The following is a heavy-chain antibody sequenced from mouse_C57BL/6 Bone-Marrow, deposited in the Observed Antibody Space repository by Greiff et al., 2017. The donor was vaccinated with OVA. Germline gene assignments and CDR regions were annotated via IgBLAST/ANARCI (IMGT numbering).Heavy chain of an antibody. CDR2: ISSGSSTI. V-gene: IGHV5-17*01. D-gene: IGHD1-1*01. CDR1: GFTFSDYG. Sequence: DVKLVESGGGLVKPGGSLKLSCAASGFTFSDYGMHWVRQAPEKGLEWVAYISSGSSTIYYADTVKGRFTISSDNAKNTLFLQMTSLRSEDTAMYYCASNGSSSYYYAMDYWGQGTSVTVSS. CDR3: ASNGSSSYYYAMDY. J-gene: IGHJ4*01.